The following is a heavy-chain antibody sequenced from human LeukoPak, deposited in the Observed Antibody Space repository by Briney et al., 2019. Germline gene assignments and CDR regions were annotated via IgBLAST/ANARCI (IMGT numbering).Heavy chain of an antibody. CDR3: AKEPYTSDTYVYAMDV. V-gene: IGHV3-30*02. Sequence: PGGSLRLSCAASEFTFSSYGMHWVRQAPGQGLEWVSFIRYDGSNKYYADSVKGRFTISRDNSKNTMYLQMHSLRAEDTAVYYCAKEPYTSDTYVYAMDVWGQGTTVTVSS. CDR1: EFTFSSYG. D-gene: IGHD6-19*01. CDR2: IRYDGSNK. J-gene: IGHJ6*02.